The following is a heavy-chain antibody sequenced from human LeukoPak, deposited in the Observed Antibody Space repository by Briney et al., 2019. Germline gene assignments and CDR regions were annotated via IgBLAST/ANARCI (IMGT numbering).Heavy chain of an antibody. CDR1: GFTFSSYA. D-gene: IGHD3-3*01. Sequence: PGGSLRLSCAASGFTFSSYAMHWARQAPGKGLEWVAVISYDGSNKYYADSVKGRFTISRDNSKNTLYLQMNSLRAEDTAVYYCARGGLDFDFDYWGQGTLVTVSS. J-gene: IGHJ4*02. V-gene: IGHV3-30-3*01. CDR2: ISYDGSNK. CDR3: ARGGLDFDFDY.